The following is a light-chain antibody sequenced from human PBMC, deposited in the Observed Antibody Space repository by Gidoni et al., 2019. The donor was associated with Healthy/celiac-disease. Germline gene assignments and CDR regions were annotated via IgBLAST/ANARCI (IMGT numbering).Light chain of an antibody. CDR2: WAS. Sequence: DIVMTQSPDSLAVSLGERATIHCKSSQSVLYSSNNKNYLPWYQQKPGQPPKLLIYWASTRESGVPDRFSGIGSGPDFTLTISSLQAEDVAFYYGQQYSSTPPTFGQGTKVEIK. CDR1: QSVLYSSNNKNY. CDR3: QQYSSTPPT. V-gene: IGKV4-1*01. J-gene: IGKJ1*01.